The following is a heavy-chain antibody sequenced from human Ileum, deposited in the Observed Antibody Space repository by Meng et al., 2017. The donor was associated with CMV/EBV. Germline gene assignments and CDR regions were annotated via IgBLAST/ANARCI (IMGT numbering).Heavy chain of an antibody. CDR3: ARGVAGGPFDY. CDR2: INHSGST. CDR1: GGSFSGYY. D-gene: IGHD2-15*01. J-gene: IGHJ4*02. V-gene: IGHV4-34*01. Sequence: PRQAWGAGLLKPSETLSLTCAVCGGSFSGYYWSWIRQPPGKGLEWIGEINHSGSTNYNPSLKSRVTISVDTSKNQFFLKLSSVTAADTAVYYCARGVAGGPFDYWGQGTLVTVSS.